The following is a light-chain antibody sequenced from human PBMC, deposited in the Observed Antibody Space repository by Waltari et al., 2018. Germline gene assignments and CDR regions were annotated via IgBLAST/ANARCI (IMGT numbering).Light chain of an antibody. CDR1: SSHVVDYNY. Sequence: QSALTHPASACGSPGQSITLSCTGTSSHVVDYNYVSWYQQYPGKAPKLVIHDVSSRPSGTSDRFSGSKSGNTASLIISGLQADDEADYYCSSYTASRLYVFGTGTKVTVL. CDR2: DVS. V-gene: IGLV2-14*03. CDR3: SSYTASRLYV. J-gene: IGLJ1*01.